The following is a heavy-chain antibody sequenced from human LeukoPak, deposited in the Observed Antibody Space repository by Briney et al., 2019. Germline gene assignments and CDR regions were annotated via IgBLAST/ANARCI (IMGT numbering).Heavy chain of an antibody. V-gene: IGHV3-48*02. CDR1: GFTFSGYS. Sequence: GGSLRLSCAASGFTFSGYSMTWVRQAPGKGLEWVSYISSGSSSMYNADSVQGRFTSARDNAKNSLYLQMNSLRDEDTAIYYCARVPPYSGYAFDYWGQGTLVTVSS. CDR2: ISSGSSSM. D-gene: IGHD5-12*01. J-gene: IGHJ4*02. CDR3: ARVPPYSGYAFDY.